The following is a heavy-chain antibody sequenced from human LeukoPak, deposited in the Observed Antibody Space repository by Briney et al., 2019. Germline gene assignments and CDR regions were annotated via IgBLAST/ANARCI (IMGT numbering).Heavy chain of an antibody. J-gene: IGHJ4*02. CDR2: IKQDGSEK. CDR1: GFIFSNYA. D-gene: IGHD6-19*01. Sequence: PGGSLRLSCAASGFIFSNYAMSWVRQAPGKGLEWVANIKQDGSEKYYVDSVKGRFTISRDNAENSLYLQMNSLRAEDRAVYYCARDPGGWYPYYFDYWGQGTLVTVSS. CDR3: ARDPGGWYPYYFDY. V-gene: IGHV3-7*03.